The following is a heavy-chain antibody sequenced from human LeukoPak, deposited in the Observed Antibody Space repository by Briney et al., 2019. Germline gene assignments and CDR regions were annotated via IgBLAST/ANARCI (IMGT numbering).Heavy chain of an antibody. CDR1: GGSISSSSYY. Sequence: SETLSLTCTVSGGSISSSSYYWGWIRQPPGKGLEWIGSIYYSGSTYYNPSPKSRVTISVDTSKNQFSLKLSSVTAADTAVYYCARTSHYYDSSGFDFDYWGQGTLVTVSS. D-gene: IGHD3-22*01. J-gene: IGHJ4*02. V-gene: IGHV4-39*01. CDR2: IYYSGST. CDR3: ARTSHYYDSSGFDFDY.